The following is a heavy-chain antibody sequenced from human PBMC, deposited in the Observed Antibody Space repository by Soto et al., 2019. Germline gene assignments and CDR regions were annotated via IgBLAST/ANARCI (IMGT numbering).Heavy chain of an antibody. CDR3: ARPEAAAGTGYYYYGMDV. Sequence: PGESLKISCKGSGYSFTSYWISWVRQMPGKGLEWMGRIDPSDSYTNYSPSFQGHVTISADKSISTAYLQWSSLKASDTAMYYCARPEAAAGTGYYYYGMDVRGKGTTVTVSS. CDR1: GYSFTSYW. CDR2: IDPSDSYT. V-gene: IGHV5-10-1*01. D-gene: IGHD6-13*01. J-gene: IGHJ6*04.